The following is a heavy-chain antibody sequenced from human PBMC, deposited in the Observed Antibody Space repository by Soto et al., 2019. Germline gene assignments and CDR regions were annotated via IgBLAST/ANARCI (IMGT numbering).Heavy chain of an antibody. CDR2: ISNDGSNK. D-gene: IGHD3-22*01. Sequence: QVQLVESGGGVVQPGRSLKLSCVASGFTLSNYALHWVRQAPGKGPEWMAFISNDGSNKLYADSVKGRFTISRDNSKNTLCLEMNSLGAEDTAVFYCAGAGGGYLDYWGQGTLVTVSS. CDR3: AGAGGGYLDY. J-gene: IGHJ4*02. V-gene: IGHV3-30*04. CDR1: GFTLSNYA.